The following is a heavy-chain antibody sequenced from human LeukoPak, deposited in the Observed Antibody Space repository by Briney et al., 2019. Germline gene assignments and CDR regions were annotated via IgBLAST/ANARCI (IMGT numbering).Heavy chain of an antibody. CDR1: GFTFGYYT. V-gene: IGHV3-49*03. CDR3: ATYTHWVAGDV. Sequence: GRSLRLSCTASGFTFGYYTMSWFRQTPGKGLEWVGFIRSKAYGETTEYAASVKGRFTISRDNAGNSLYLQMSSLRAEDTAVYYCATYTHWVAGDVWGQGTTVTVSS. D-gene: IGHD3-16*01. J-gene: IGHJ6*02. CDR2: IRSKAYGETT.